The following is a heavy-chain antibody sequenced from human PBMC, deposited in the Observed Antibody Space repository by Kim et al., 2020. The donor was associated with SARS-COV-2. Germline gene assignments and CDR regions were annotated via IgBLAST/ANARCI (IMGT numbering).Heavy chain of an antibody. CDR1: GYTFTSYG. V-gene: IGHV1-18*01. Sequence: ASVKVSCKASGYTFTSYGISWVRQAPGQGLEWMGWISAYNGNTNYAQKLQGRVTMTTDTSTSTAYMELRSLRSDDTAVYYCARVPFIVVVPAAIVLDYWGQGTLVTVSS. J-gene: IGHJ4*02. CDR2: ISAYNGNT. CDR3: ARVPFIVVVPAAIVLDY. D-gene: IGHD2-2*01.